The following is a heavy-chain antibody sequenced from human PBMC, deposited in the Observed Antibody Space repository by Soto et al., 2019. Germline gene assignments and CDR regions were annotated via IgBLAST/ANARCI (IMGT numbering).Heavy chain of an antibody. CDR1: GFTFSSYG. Sequence: QVQLVESGGGVVQPGRSLRLSCAASGFTFSSYGMHCVRQAPGKGLEWVAVISYDGSNKYYADSVKGRFTISRDNSKNTLYLQMNSLRAEDTAVYYCAKDPTGDWEFDYWGQGTLVTVSS. CDR3: AKDPTGDWEFDY. D-gene: IGHD2-21*02. CDR2: ISYDGSNK. V-gene: IGHV3-30*18. J-gene: IGHJ4*02.